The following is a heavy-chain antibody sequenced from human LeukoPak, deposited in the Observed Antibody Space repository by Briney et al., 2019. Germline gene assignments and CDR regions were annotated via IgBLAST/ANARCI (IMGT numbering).Heavy chain of an antibody. V-gene: IGHV3-23*01. CDR1: GFSFSSYW. D-gene: IGHD5-24*01. CDR2: ISGSGGST. Sequence: GGSLRLSCAASGFSFSSYWMHWVRQAPGKGLEWVSAISGSGGSTYYADSVKGRFTISRDNSKNTLYLQMNSLRAEDTAVYYCAKDRRDGYNYFDAFDIWGQGTMVTVSS. J-gene: IGHJ3*02. CDR3: AKDRRDGYNYFDAFDI.